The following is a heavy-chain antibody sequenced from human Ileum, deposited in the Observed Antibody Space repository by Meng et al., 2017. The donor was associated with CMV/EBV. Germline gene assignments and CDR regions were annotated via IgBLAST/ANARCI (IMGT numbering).Heavy chain of an antibody. CDR3: ARDYYDTSGYI. Sequence: GGSLRLSCAASGFTFSSCGMNWVRQAPGKGLDWVSYISSSGTIYYADSVKGRFTISRDNAKNSLYLQMNSLRAEDTAVYFCARDYYDTSGYIWGQGTLVTVSS. CDR1: GFTFSSCG. V-gene: IGHV3-48*03. D-gene: IGHD3-22*01. CDR2: ISSSGTI. J-gene: IGHJ4*02.